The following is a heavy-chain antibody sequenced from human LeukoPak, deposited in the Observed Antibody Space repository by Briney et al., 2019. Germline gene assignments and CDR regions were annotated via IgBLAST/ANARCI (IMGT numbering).Heavy chain of an antibody. CDR1: GFTFSSYA. J-gene: IGHJ3*02. CDR3: ARDISTFVGASDI. Sequence: PGGSLRLSCAASGFTFSSYAMSWVRQAPGRGLEWVSFISGSGGSTYYADSVKGRFTISRDNSKNTLYLQMNSLRAEDTAVYYCARDISTFVGASDIWGQGTMVTVSS. D-gene: IGHD3-16*01. V-gene: IGHV3-23*01. CDR2: ISGSGGST.